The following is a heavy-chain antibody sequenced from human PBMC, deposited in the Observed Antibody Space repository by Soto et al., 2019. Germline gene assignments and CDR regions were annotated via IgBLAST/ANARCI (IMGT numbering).Heavy chain of an antibody. J-gene: IGHJ6*02. Sequence: PGGSLRLSCAASGFTFRRYGMHWVRQAPGKGLEWVAVISYDGSNKYYADSVKGRFTISRDNSKNTLYLQMNSLRAEDTAVYYCARDLLGYYYYGMDVWGQGTTVTVSS. CDR2: ISYDGSNK. V-gene: IGHV3-30*19. CDR1: GFTFRRYG. CDR3: ARDLLGYYYYGMDV.